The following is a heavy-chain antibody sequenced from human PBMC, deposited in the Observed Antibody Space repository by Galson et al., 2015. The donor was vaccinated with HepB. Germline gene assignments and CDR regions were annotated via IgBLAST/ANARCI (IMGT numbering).Heavy chain of an antibody. Sequence: SETLSLTCTVSGGSISSTNSYWAWIRQPPGKGLEWIGYIYYSGSTSYNPSLKSRVTISVDTSKNQFSLRLTSLTAADTAVFYCARRVYGEISGTTARYWYFDLWGRGTMVTVSS. CDR3: ARRVYGEISGTTARYWYFDL. V-gene: IGHV4-39*01. J-gene: IGHJ2*01. D-gene: IGHD1-7*01. CDR1: GGSISSTNSY. CDR2: IYYSGST.